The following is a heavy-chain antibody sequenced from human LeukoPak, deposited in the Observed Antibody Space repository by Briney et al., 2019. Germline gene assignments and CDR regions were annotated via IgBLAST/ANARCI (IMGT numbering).Heavy chain of an antibody. CDR2: IKQDGTEE. J-gene: IGHJ4*02. Sequence: GGSLRLSWVAAGFTFSSAWMSWVRRAPGKGLEWVANIKQDGTEEYYVDSVRGRFSIYKDNAKNSLYLQMNSLRAEDTAVYYCARDPCHGALDYWGQGALVTVSS. CDR3: ARDPCHGALDY. CDR1: GFTFSSAW. V-gene: IGHV3-7*03. D-gene: IGHD2-2*01.